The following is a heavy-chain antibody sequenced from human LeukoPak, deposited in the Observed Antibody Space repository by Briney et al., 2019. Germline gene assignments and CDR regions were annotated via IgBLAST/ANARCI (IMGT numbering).Heavy chain of an antibody. CDR2: IHYTGST. J-gene: IGHJ6*03. CDR1: GGSISGYY. V-gene: IGHV4-59*12. Sequence: SETLSLTCTVSGGSISGYYWSWIRQPPGKELECIGYIHYTGSTNYNPSLKSRVTMSVDTSKIQISLKLSSVTAADTAVYYCARGIAAAGPSLSYYYYYMDVWGKGTTVTVSS. D-gene: IGHD6-13*01. CDR3: ARGIAAAGPSLSYYYYYMDV.